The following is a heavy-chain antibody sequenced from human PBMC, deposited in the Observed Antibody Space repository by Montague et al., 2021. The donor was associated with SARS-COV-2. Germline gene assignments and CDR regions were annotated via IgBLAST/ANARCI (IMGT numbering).Heavy chain of an antibody. J-gene: IGHJ4*02. V-gene: IGHV4-4*02. CDR1: GGSISSSNW. Sequence: SETLSLTCAVSGGSISSSNWWSWVRQPPGKGLEWIGEIYHSGRTXYNPSLKSRVTISVDESTGQFSLKLRSVTAADTAVYYCAVQELAYFDYWGQGTPVTVSS. CDR2: IYHSGRT. CDR3: AVQELAYFDY. D-gene: IGHD5-24*01.